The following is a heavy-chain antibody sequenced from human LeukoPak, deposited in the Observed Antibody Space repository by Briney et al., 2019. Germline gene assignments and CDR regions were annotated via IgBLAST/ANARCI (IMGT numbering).Heavy chain of an antibody. J-gene: IGHJ4*02. CDR3: AREDDILTGYSYYFDY. V-gene: IGHV4-61*02. D-gene: IGHD3-9*01. Sequence: SQTLSLTCTVSGGSISSGSYYWSWIRQPAGKGLEWIGRIYTSGSTNYNPSLKSRVTISVDTSKNQFSLKLSSVTAADTAVYYCAREDDILTGYSYYFDYWGRGTLVTVSS. CDR1: GGSISSGSYY. CDR2: IYTSGST.